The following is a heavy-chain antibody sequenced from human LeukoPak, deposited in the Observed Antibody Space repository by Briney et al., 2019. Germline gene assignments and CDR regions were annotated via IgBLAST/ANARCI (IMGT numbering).Heavy chain of an antibody. V-gene: IGHV3-53*01. CDR2: IYSGGNT. CDR3: ARGDSSGYYYFDY. J-gene: IGHJ4*02. CDR1: GFTVDSNY. D-gene: IGHD6-19*01. Sequence: GGSLRLSCAASGFTVDSNYLGWVRQAPGKGLEWVSVIYSGGNTYYADSVKGRFTISRDNSKNTLYLQMNSLRAEDTAVYYCARGDSSGYYYFDYWGQGTLVTVSS.